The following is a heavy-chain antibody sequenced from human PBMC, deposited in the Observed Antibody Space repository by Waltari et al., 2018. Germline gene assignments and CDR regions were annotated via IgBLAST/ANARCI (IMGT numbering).Heavy chain of an antibody. CDR1: GYTFTSYG. V-gene: IGHV1-18*01. D-gene: IGHD2-8*01. CDR2: MSPYNGNT. Sequence: QVQLVQSGAEVKKPGASVKVSCKASGYTFTSYGISWVRHAPGKGLEWMGWMSPYNGNTNYAQKLQGRVTMTTDTSTSTAYMELRSLRSDDTAVYYCARDPSLMVYASYFDYWGQGTLVTVSS. CDR3: ARDPSLMVYASYFDY. J-gene: IGHJ4*02.